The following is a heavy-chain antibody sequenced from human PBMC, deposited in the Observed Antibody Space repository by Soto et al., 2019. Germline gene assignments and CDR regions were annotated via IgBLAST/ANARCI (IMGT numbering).Heavy chain of an antibody. D-gene: IGHD6-13*01. V-gene: IGHV2-5*02. CDR1: GFSLSTSGVG. CDR3: AHIPTTSSPGGY. J-gene: IGHJ4*02. CDR2: IYWDDDK. Sequence: QITLKESGPTLVKPTQTLTLTWTFSGFSLSTSGVGVGWIRQPPGKALEWLALIYWDDDKRYSPSLKSRLTITKHTSKNQVVLTMTNMDPVDTATYYCAHIPTTSSPGGYWGQGTLVTVSS.